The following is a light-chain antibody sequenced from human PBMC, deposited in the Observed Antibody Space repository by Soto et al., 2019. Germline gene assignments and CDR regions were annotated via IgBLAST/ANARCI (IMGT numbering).Light chain of an antibody. CDR3: QSYDSSLSGWGI. J-gene: IGLJ2*01. Sequence: QSVLTQPPSVSGAPGQRVTISCTGSSSNIGAGYDVYWYQQLPGTAPKLLIYRNNNRPSGVPGRFSGSKSGTSASLAITGLQAEDEADYYCQSYDSSLSGWGIFGGGTQLTVL. CDR2: RNN. V-gene: IGLV1-40*01. CDR1: SSNIGAGYD.